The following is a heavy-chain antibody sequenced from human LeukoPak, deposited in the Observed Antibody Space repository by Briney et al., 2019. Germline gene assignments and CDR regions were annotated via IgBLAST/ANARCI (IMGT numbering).Heavy chain of an antibody. CDR2: ISYDGSNK. D-gene: IGHD6-19*01. J-gene: IGHJ4*02. Sequence: GGSLRLSCAASGFTFSSYGMHWVRQAPGKGLEWVAVISYDGSNKYYADSVKGRFTISRDNSKNTLYLQMNSLRAEDTAVYYCAKGWIAVAGTADYWGQGTLVTVSS. CDR3: AKGWIAVAGTADY. V-gene: IGHV3-30*18. CDR1: GFTFSSYG.